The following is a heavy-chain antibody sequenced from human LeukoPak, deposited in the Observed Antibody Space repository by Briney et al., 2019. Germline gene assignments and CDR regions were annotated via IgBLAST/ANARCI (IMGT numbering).Heavy chain of an antibody. CDR2: IYYSGST. D-gene: IGHD3-9*01. CDR1: GGSISSSSYY. V-gene: IGHV4-39*01. J-gene: IGHJ5*02. CDR3: ARHVRDILTGYINWFDP. Sequence: PSETLSLTCTVSGGSISSSSYYWGWIRQPPGKGLEWIGSIYYSGSTYYNPSLKSRVTISVDTSKNQFSLKLSSVTAADTAVYYCARHVRDILTGYINWFDPWGQGTLVTVSS.